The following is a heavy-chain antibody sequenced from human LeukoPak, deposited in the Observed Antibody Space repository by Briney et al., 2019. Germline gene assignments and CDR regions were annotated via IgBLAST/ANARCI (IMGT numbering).Heavy chain of an antibody. CDR2: IYYSGST. J-gene: IGHJ4*02. CDR1: GGSISSYY. Sequence: SETLSLTCTVSGGSISSYYWSWIRQPPGKGLEWIGYIYYSGSTNCNPSLKSRVTISVDTSKNQFSLKLSSVTAADTAVYYCARDLDGDRFDYWGQGTLITVSS. D-gene: IGHD4-17*01. CDR3: ARDLDGDRFDY. V-gene: IGHV4-59*01.